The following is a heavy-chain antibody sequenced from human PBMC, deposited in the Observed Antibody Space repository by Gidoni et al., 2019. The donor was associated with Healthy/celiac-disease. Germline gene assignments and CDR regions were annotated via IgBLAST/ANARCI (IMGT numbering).Heavy chain of an antibody. CDR3: ARSVYCGGNCFYAMDV. D-gene: IGHD2-21*02. Sequence: EVQLVESGGGLVQPGGSLRLSCAASGITFSSNWMTWVRQAPGEGLEWVANIKQDGSDKYYVDSVKGRFTISRDNAKNSLFLQMNSLRAEDSAVYYCARSVYCGGNCFYAMDVWGQGTTVTVSS. J-gene: IGHJ6*02. V-gene: IGHV3-7*01. CDR1: GITFSSNW. CDR2: IKQDGSDK.